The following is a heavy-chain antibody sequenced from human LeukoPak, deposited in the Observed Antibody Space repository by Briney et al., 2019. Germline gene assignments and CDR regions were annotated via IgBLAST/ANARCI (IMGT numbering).Heavy chain of an antibody. V-gene: IGHV3-23*01. CDR2: ITTSGAST. D-gene: IGHD1-1*01. CDR1: GFTFNYYA. J-gene: IGHJ4*02. Sequence: PGGSLRLSCASSGFTFNYYAMTWVRQAPGKGLEWFSSITTSGASTYYADSVKGRFTISRDNSKNSLYLQMTRLRAEDTAVYYCARDYPTSGIVTLFDYWGQGTLVTVSS. CDR3: ARDYPTSGIVTLFDY.